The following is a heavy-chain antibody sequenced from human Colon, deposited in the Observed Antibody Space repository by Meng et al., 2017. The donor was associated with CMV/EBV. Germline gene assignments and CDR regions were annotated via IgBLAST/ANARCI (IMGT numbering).Heavy chain of an antibody. Sequence: GGSLRLSCAGSGFFVSNTYINWVRQAPGKGLEWVSVIYRGGSPFYTDSVKGRFTISRDISKNTVSLQMNSLRVEDTAVYYCARGGVPGGRSPRVDWFDPWGQGTLVTVSS. V-gene: IGHV3-53*01. CDR2: IYRGGSP. CDR3: ARGGVPGGRSPRVDWFDP. J-gene: IGHJ5*02. CDR1: GFFVSNTY. D-gene: IGHD2-15*01.